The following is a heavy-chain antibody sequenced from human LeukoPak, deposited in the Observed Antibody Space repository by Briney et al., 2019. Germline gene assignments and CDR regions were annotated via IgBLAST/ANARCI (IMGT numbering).Heavy chain of an antibody. CDR1: GGSISRSYYY. CDR2: IYYSGNT. CDR3: ARGGVYYYDSSGLDY. Sequence: PSETLSLTCSVSGGSISRSYYYWGWIRQPPGKGLEWIGTIYYSGNTFYNPSLKSRVTISVDKSKNQFSLKLSSVTAADTAVYYCARGGVYYYDSSGLDYWGQGTLVTVSS. V-gene: IGHV4-39*07. D-gene: IGHD3-22*01. J-gene: IGHJ4*02.